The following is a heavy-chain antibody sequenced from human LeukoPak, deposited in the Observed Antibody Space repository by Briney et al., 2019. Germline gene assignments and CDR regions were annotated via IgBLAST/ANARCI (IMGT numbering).Heavy chain of an antibody. CDR2: INRSGST. CDR1: GGSFSGYY. V-gene: IGHV4-34*01. Sequence: KPSETLSLTCAVYGGSFSGYYWSWIRQPPGEGLEWIGEINRSGSTNYNPSLKSRVTISVDTSKNQFSLKLSSVTAADTAVYYCARGLGVAGHYYYGMDVWGKGTTVTVSS. J-gene: IGHJ6*04. CDR3: ARGLGVAGHYYYGMDV. D-gene: IGHD2-15*01.